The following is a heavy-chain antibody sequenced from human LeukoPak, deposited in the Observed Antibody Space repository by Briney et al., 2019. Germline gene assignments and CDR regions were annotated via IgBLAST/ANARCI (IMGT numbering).Heavy chain of an antibody. CDR1: GYTFTGYY. Sequence: ASVKVSCKASGYTFTGYYMHWVRQAPGQGLEWMGWINPNSGGTNYAQKFQGRVTMTRDTSISTAYMELSRLRSHDTAVYYCARAPPNYYDSSGYPAPFDYWGQGTLVTVSS. CDR3: ARAPPNYYDSSGYPAPFDY. V-gene: IGHV1-2*02. D-gene: IGHD3-22*01. CDR2: INPNSGGT. J-gene: IGHJ4*02.